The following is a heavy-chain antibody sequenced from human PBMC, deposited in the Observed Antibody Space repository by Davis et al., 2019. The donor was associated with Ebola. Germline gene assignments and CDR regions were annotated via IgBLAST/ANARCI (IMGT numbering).Heavy chain of an antibody. CDR2: INPNSGGT. V-gene: IGHV1-2*04. CDR3: AIGTRVTGTVGDLYYYYGMDV. J-gene: IGHJ6*02. Sequence: AASVKVSCKASGYTFTSYYMHWVRQAPGQGLEWMGWINPNSGGTNYAQKFQGWVTMTRDTSISTAYMELSRLRSDDTAVYYCAIGTRVTGTVGDLYYYYGMDVWGQGTTVTVSS. D-gene: IGHD1-20*01. CDR1: GYTFTSYY.